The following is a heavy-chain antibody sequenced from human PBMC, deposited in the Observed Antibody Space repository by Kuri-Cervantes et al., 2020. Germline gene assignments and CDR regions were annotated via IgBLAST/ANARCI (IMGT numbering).Heavy chain of an antibody. J-gene: IGHJ3*02. D-gene: IGHD3-10*01. Sequence: GGSLRLSCAASGFPFSSYWMSWVRQAPGKGLEWVAVISYDGSNKYYADSVKGRFTISRDNSKNTLYLQMNSLRAEDTAVYYCATRPVLLWFGDAFDIWGQGTMVTVSS. CDR2: ISYDGSNK. CDR3: ATRPVLLWFGDAFDI. V-gene: IGHV3-30*03. CDR1: GFPFSSYW.